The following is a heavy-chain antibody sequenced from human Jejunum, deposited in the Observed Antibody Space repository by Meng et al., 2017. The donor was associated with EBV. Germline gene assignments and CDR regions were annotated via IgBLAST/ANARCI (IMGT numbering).Heavy chain of an antibody. D-gene: IGHD5-12*01. V-gene: IGHV4-61*01. CDR2: IYNSGST. J-gene: IGHJ4*02. CDR3: AGLRYSGYDRAFDY. Sequence: QGSGPGLGKPSETLSLTCTFSGGSVNSGNVYWSWIRQPPGKGLEWIGYIYNSGSTNYIPSLKSRVTISLDTSKNQFSLKLSSVTAADTAVYYCAGLRYSGYDRAFDYWGQGALVTVSS. CDR1: GGSVNSGNVY.